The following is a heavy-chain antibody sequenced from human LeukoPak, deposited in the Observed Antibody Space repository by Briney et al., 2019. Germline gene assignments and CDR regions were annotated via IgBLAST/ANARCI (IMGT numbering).Heavy chain of an antibody. J-gene: IGHJ4*02. Sequence: SETLSLTCAVYGGSFSGYYWGWIRQPPGKGLEWIGEINHSGSTNYNPSLKSRATISVDTSKNQFSLNLSSVTAADTAVYYCARGRPVFDYWGQGTLVTVSS. CDR3: ARGRPVFDY. CDR1: GGSFSGYY. V-gene: IGHV4-34*01. CDR2: INHSGST.